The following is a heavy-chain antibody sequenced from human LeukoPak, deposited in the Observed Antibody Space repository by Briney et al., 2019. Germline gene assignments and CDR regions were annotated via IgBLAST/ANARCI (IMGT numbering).Heavy chain of an antibody. V-gene: IGHV3-23*01. CDR1: GFTFSTYA. CDR2: ISSGGGNT. CDR3: ANRISGSSS. J-gene: IGHJ5*02. Sequence: GGTLRLSCAASGFTFSTYAMSWIRQAPGKGLEWVSAISSGGGNTDYADSVKGRFTISRDNSKNTAFLQMNSLRAEDTGVYYCANRISGSSSWGQGTLVTVSS. D-gene: IGHD3-10*01.